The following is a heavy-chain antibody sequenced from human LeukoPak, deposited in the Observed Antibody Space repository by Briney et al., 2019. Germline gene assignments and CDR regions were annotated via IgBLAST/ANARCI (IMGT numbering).Heavy chain of an antibody. V-gene: IGHV3-23*01. CDR1: GFTFSSYA. J-gene: IGHJ4*02. D-gene: IGHD3-22*01. CDR3: AKDSTTYYYDSSGYYYFDY. CDR2: ISGSGGST. Sequence: GGSLRLSCAASGFTFSSYAMSWVRQAPGKGLEWVSAISGSGGSTYYADSVKGRFTISRDNSKNTLYLQTNSLRAEDTAVYYCAKDSTTYYYDSSGYYYFDYWGQGTLVTVSS.